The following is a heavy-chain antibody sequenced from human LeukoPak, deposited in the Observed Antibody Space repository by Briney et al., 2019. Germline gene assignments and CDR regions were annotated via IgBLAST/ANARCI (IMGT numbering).Heavy chain of an antibody. D-gene: IGHD5-12*01. CDR1: GGSISSGGYY. CDR3: ASDPKGSGYEFDY. Sequence: SQTLSLTCTVSGGSISSGGYYWSWIRQHPGKGLEWIGYIYYSGSTYYNPSLKSRVTISVDTSKNQFSLELSSVTAADTAVYYCASDPKGSGYEFDYWGQGTLVTISS. CDR2: IYYSGST. J-gene: IGHJ4*02. V-gene: IGHV4-31*03.